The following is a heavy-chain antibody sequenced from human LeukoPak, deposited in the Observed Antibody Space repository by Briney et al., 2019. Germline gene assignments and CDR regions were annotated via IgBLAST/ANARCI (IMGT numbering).Heavy chain of an antibody. CDR1: GFSFESYG. Sequence: PGGPLRLSCATFGFSFESYGLHWVRQAPGKGLEWVTFIPFSGRDENYADSVRGRFTISRDNSKNTVYLQMNSLRPDDTGIYYCVKDCGLGGSRDYWGQGTLVTVSS. CDR3: VKDCGLGGSRDY. D-gene: IGHD1-26*01. V-gene: IGHV3-30*02. J-gene: IGHJ4*02. CDR2: IPFSGRDE.